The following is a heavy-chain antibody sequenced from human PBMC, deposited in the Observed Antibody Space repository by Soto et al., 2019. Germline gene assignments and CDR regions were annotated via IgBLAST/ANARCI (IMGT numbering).Heavy chain of an antibody. CDR3: ARLALSRGSTGYDLDY. Sequence: HPGGSLRLSCAASGFTFSVHFMDWVRQAPGKGLEWVGRIRNKPNSYTTEYAASVKGRFTISRDDSKNSLYLQMNSLKTEDTAVYYCARLALSRGSTGYDLDYWGQGTLVTVSS. CDR2: IRNKPNSYTT. J-gene: IGHJ4*02. V-gene: IGHV3-72*01. D-gene: IGHD5-12*01. CDR1: GFTFSVHF.